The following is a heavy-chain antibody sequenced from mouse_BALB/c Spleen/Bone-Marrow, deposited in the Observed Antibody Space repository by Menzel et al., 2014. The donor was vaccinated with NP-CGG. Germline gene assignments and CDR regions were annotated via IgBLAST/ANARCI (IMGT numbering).Heavy chain of an antibody. D-gene: IGHD1-1*01. CDR2: IHYSGST. J-gene: IGHJ2*01. Sequence: EVKLQESGPDLVKPSQSLSLTCTVTGYSTTSGYSWHWIRQFPGNKLEWMGYIHYSGSTNYNPSLKSRISITRDTSKNQFFLQLNSVTTEDTATYYCARRTTVVAPLDYWGQGTTLTVSS. CDR1: GYSTTSGYS. V-gene: IGHV3-1*02. CDR3: ARRTTVVAPLDY.